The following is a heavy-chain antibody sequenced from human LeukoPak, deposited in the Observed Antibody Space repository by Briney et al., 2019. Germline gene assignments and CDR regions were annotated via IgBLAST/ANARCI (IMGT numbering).Heavy chain of an antibody. Sequence: SQPLSLTCAISGDSVSRNSAACNWFRQSPSRGLEWLGRTYYRSKWYNDYAVYVKSRITISPDTCKNQFSLQLNSVTPEDTSVYYCEREGGYGILGYWAQGTLVTVSS. J-gene: IGHJ4*02. CDR2: TYYRSKWYN. D-gene: IGHD5-18*01. CDR3: EREGGYGILGY. CDR1: GDSVSRNSAA. V-gene: IGHV6-1*01.